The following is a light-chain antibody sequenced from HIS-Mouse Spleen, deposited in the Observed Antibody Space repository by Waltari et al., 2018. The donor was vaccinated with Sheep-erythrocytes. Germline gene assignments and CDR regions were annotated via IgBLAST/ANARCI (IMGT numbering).Light chain of an antibody. CDR2: DAS. J-gene: IGKJ5*01. Sequence: EIVLTQSPATLSLSPGERATLSFRARQSVSSYLAWYQQNPGQAPRLLIYDASNRATGIPARFSGSGSGTDFTLTISSLEPEDFAVYYCQQRSNWPPITFGQGTRLEIK. V-gene: IGKV3-11*01. CDR3: QQRSNWPPIT. CDR1: QSVSSY.